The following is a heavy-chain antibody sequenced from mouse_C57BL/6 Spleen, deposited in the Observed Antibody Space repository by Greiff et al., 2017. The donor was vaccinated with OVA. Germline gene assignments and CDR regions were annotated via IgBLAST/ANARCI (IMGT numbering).Heavy chain of an antibody. CDR2: ISSGSSTI. V-gene: IGHV5-17*01. D-gene: IGHD1-1*01. Sequence: DVQLVESGGGLVKPGGSLKLSCAASGFTFSDYGMHWVRQAPEKGLEWVAYISSGSSTIYYADTVKGRFTISRDNAKNTLFLQMTSLRSEDTAMYYGARRGSSFYYYAMDYWGQGTSVTVSS. CDR1: GFTFSDYG. J-gene: IGHJ4*01. CDR3: ARRGSSFYYYAMDY.